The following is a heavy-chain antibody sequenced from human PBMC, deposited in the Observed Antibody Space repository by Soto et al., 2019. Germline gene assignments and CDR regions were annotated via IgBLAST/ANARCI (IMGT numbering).Heavy chain of an antibody. CDR2: ISGSAGAT. J-gene: IGHJ4*02. D-gene: IGHD6-13*01. V-gene: IGHV3-23*01. CDR3: ARQDYSTTWYLNY. Sequence: VRQAPGKGLEWVSVISGSAGATYYADSVKGRFTISRDNSKNTLYLQMNSLRAEDTAVYYCARQDYSTTWYLNYWGQGTLVTVSS.